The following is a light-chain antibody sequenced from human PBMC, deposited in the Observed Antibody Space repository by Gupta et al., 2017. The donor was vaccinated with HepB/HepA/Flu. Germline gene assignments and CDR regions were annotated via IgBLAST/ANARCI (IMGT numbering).Light chain of an antibody. CDR1: QSLLHSNGYNY. Sequence: DIVMTQSPLSLPVTPGEPASISCRSSQSLLHSNGYNYLDWYLQKPGQSPQLLIYLGSNRASGVPDRFSSSGSGTDFTLKISRVEAEDVGVYYCMQSLQTPLTFGGGTKLEIK. CDR3: MQSLQTPLT. V-gene: IGKV2-28*01. CDR2: LGS. J-gene: IGKJ4*01.